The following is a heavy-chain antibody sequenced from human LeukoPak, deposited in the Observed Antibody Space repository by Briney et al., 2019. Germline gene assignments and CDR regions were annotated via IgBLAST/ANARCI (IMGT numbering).Heavy chain of an antibody. V-gene: IGHV1-2*06. J-gene: IGHJ4*02. CDR1: GYTFTGYY. D-gene: IGHD3-10*01. CDR2: INPNSGGT. Sequence: ASVKVSCKASGYTFTGYYMHWVRQAPGQGLEWMGRINPNSGGTNYAQKFQGRVTMTRDTSISTAYMELSRLRSDDTAVYYCARDWYYGSESDREDYWGQGTLVTVSS. CDR3: ARDWYYGSESDREDY.